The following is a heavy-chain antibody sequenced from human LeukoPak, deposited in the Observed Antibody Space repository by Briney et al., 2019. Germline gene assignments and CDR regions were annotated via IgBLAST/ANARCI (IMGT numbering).Heavy chain of an antibody. D-gene: IGHD5-12*01. J-gene: IGHJ4*02. V-gene: IGHV3-11*01. CDR1: GFTSSDYY. Sequence: PGGSLRLSCAASGFTSSDYYMSWVRQAPGKGLEWVSYISSSGSTIYYADSVKGRFTISRDNAKNSLYLQMNSLRAEDTAVYYCARDGVSINSGYDNWGQGTLVTVSS. CDR2: ISSSGSTI. CDR3: ARDGVSINSGYDN.